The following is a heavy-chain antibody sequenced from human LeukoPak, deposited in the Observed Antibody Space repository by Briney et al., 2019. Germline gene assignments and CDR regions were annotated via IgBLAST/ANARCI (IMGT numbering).Heavy chain of an antibody. CDR3: TSSYDILSDY. Sequence: PGGSLRLSCTASGFTFSDYAMSWVRQAPGKGLEWVGFIRSKAYGGTTEYAASVKGRFTISRDDSKSIAYLQMNSLKTEDTAVYYCTSSYDILSDYWGQGTLVTVSS. D-gene: IGHD3-9*01. CDR2: IRSKAYGGTT. CDR1: GFTFSDYA. V-gene: IGHV3-49*04. J-gene: IGHJ4*02.